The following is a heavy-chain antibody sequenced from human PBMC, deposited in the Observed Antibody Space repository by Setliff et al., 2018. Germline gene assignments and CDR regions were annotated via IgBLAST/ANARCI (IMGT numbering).Heavy chain of an antibody. CDR1: GFTFSSYA. Sequence: HPGGSLRLSCAASGFTFSSYAMSWVRQAPGKGLEWVSAISGSGGSTYYAGSVKGRFTISRDNSKNTPYLQMNSLRAEDTAVYYCAKFRFYYDSSGYVRTPGYFDYWGQGTLVTVSS. CDR2: ISGSGGST. CDR3: AKFRFYYDSSGYVRTPGYFDY. D-gene: IGHD3-22*01. J-gene: IGHJ4*02. V-gene: IGHV3-23*01.